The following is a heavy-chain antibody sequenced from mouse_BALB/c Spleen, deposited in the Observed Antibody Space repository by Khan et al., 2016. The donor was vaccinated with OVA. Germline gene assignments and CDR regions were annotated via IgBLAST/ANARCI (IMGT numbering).Heavy chain of an antibody. CDR3: ARQDYRSWFAY. Sequence: EVELVESGGGLVQPGGSLKLSCAASGFTFSSFTMSWVRQTPEKRLEWVAYISNGGDSTYYPDTVEGRFTISRDNAKNTLALQMSSLKSEDSAMYYCARQDYRSWFAYWGQGTLVTVSA. D-gene: IGHD2-12*01. CDR1: GFTFSSFT. V-gene: IGHV5-12-2*01. CDR2: ISNGGDST. J-gene: IGHJ3*01.